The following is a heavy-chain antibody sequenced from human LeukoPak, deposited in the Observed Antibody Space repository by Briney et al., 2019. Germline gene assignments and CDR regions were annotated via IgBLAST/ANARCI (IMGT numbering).Heavy chain of an antibody. Sequence: GGSLRLSCAASGFTVSSNYMTWVRQAPGKGLEWVSLIYSGGSTSYADSVRGRFTISRDNSKNTLYLQMNSLRAEDTAVYYCARLLPVAGTDCWGQGTLVTVSS. D-gene: IGHD6-19*01. CDR3: ARLLPVAGTDC. CDR2: IYSGGST. J-gene: IGHJ4*02. CDR1: GFTVSSNY. V-gene: IGHV3-66*04.